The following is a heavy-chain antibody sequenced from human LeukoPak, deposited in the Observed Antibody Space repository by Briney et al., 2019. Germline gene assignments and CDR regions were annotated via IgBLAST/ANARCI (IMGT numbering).Heavy chain of an antibody. CDR1: GYTFTSYD. Sequence: GASVKVSCKASGYTFTSYDINWVRQATGQGLEWMGWMNPNSGNTGYAQKFQGRVTMTRNTSISTAYMELSGLRSEDTAVYYCARMGPRSPITIFGVVIQGGFDYWGQGTLVTVSS. D-gene: IGHD3-3*01. J-gene: IGHJ4*02. V-gene: IGHV1-8*01. CDR3: ARMGPRSPITIFGVVIQGGFDY. CDR2: MNPNSGNT.